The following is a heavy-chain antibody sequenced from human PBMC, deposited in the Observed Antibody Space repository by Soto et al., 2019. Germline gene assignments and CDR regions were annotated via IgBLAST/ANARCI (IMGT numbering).Heavy chain of an antibody. Sequence: EVLLLESGGGLVQTGGSLRLSCAASGFTFSSYAMSWVRQAPGKGLEWVSAISGSGGTTYYADSVKGRFTFSRDNSKNTLYLQMNSLRDEDTAVYYCAKTANGWFSAFDIWGQGTMVTVSS. CDR1: GFTFSSYA. J-gene: IGHJ3*02. V-gene: IGHV3-23*01. CDR2: ISGSGGTT. CDR3: AKTANGWFSAFDI. D-gene: IGHD6-19*01.